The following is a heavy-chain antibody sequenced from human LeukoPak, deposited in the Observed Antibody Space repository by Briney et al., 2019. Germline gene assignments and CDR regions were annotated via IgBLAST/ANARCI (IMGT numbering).Heavy chain of an antibody. D-gene: IGHD1-14*01. CDR1: GFAFSDYW. J-gene: IGHJ4*02. CDR2: IQQDGSEK. V-gene: IGHV3-7*01. Sequence: PGGSLRLSCPTSGFAFSDYWMTWVRQAPGKGLEWVANIQQDGSEKYYVDSVKGRFTISRGNVKNSLYLQMNSLRAEDTAVYYCARDRGIDDYWGQGTLVTVSS. CDR3: ARDRGIDDY.